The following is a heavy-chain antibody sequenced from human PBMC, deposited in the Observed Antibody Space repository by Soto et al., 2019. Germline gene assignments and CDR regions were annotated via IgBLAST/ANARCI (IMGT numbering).Heavy chain of an antibody. CDR1: ARPISTDY. CDR2: IYYSGGT. J-gene: IGHJ6*02. V-gene: IGHV4-59*01. CDR3: ARDRVEMPQHGIGYYYYGMDI. Sequence: SDPLSLTYTHPARPISTDYWSCIRQPPGERLVWIGYIYYSGGTNYNPSLKSRVTISVDTSNYQFSLKLSSVTAADTAVYYCARDRVEMPQHGIGYYYYGMDIWGQGTTVTVS. D-gene: IGHD2-15*01.